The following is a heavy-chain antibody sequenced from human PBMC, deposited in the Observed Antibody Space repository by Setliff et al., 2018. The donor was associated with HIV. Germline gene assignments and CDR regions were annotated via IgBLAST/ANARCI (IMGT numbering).Heavy chain of an antibody. Sequence: HPGGSLRLSCAASRFVSLGTYAMSWVRQAPGKGLEWISGISGSGDSIHYAESVKGRFSITRDNSKSTVSLLMNNLRAEDTAVYYCAKDGAVAALYYFDSWGQGTPVTVSS. CDR1: RFVSLGTYA. D-gene: IGHD6-19*01. CDR2: ISGSGDSI. CDR3: AKDGAVAALYYFDS. J-gene: IGHJ4*02. V-gene: IGHV3-23*01.